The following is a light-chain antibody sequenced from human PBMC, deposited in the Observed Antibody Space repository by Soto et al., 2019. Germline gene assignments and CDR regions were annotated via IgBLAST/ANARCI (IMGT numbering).Light chain of an antibody. CDR3: QYRDT. Sequence: EIVLTQSPGTLSLSPGERATLSCRASQSVSSSYFAWYQQKPGQAPRLLIYGASSRATGIPDRFSGSGSATDFTLTISRLEPEDFAVYYCQYRDTFGPGTKVDIK. V-gene: IGKV3-20*01. J-gene: IGKJ3*01. CDR1: QSVSSSY. CDR2: GAS.